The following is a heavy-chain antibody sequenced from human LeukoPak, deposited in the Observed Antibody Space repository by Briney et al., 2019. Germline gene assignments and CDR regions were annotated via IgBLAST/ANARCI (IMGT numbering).Heavy chain of an antibody. Sequence: SETLSLTCTVSGGSISSSSYYWGWIRQPPGKGLEWIGSIYYSGSTYYNPSLKSRVTISVDTSKNQFSLKLSSVTAADTAVYYCARHIGPDWRQLVRGGVYCFDYWGQGTLVTVPS. CDR2: IYYSGST. V-gene: IGHV4-39*01. CDR3: ARHIGPDWRQLVRGGVYCFDY. CDR1: GGSISSSSYY. J-gene: IGHJ4*02. D-gene: IGHD6-13*01.